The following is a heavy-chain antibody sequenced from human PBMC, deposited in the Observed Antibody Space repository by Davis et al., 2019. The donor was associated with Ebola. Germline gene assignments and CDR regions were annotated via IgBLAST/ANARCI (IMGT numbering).Heavy chain of an antibody. Sequence: KVSCKASGGAFSSYPISWIRQAPGQGLEWMGIIYSGDSDTRYSPSFQGQVTISADKSISTAYLQWSSLKASDTAMYYCARLDGGAVAATREDYYYYGMDVWGQGTTVTVSS. V-gene: IGHV5-51*01. CDR2: IYSGDSDT. J-gene: IGHJ6*02. CDR1: GGAFSSYP. CDR3: ARLDGGAVAATREDYYYYGMDV. D-gene: IGHD2-15*01.